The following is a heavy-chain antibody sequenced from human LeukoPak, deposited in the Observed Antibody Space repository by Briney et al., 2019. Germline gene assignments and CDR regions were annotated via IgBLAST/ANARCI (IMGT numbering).Heavy chain of an antibody. D-gene: IGHD4-23*01. V-gene: IGHV3-48*01. Sequence: GGSLRLSCAASGFTFSTHSMVWVRQAPGKGLECVSYISSSSSTIYYADSVKGRFTISRDNAENSVYLQMNSLRAEDTAVYYCLWVETYAYYDSWGQGTLVTVSS. CDR2: ISSSSSTI. CDR1: GFTFSTHS. J-gene: IGHJ4*02. CDR3: LWVETYAYYDS.